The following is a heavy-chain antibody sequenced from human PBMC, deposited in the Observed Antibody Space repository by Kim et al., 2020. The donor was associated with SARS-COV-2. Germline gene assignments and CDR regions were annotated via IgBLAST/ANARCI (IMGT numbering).Heavy chain of an antibody. J-gene: IGHJ3*02. CDR2: ISGSGGST. V-gene: IGHV3-23*01. D-gene: IGHD3-10*01. CDR3: AKDSPVFSGSYSGDAFDI. Sequence: GGSLRLSCAASGFTFSSYAMSWVRQAPGKGLEWVSAISGSGGSTYYADSVKGRFTISRDNSKNTLYLQMNSLRAEDTAVYYCAKDSPVFSGSYSGDAFDIWGQGTMVTVSS. CDR1: GFTFSSYA.